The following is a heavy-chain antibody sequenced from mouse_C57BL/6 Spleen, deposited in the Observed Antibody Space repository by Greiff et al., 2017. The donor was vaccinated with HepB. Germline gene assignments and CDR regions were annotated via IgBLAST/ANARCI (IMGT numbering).Heavy chain of an antibody. V-gene: IGHV5-4*01. CDR1: GFTFSSYA. J-gene: IGHJ1*03. CDR3: ARDRGSSSYWYFDV. Sequence: EVQGVESGGGLVKPGGSLKLSCAASGFTFSSYAMSWVRQTPEKRLEWVATISDGGSYTYYPDNVKGRFTISRDNAKNNLYLQMSHLKSEDTAMYYCARDRGSSSYWYFDVWGTGTTVTVSS. CDR2: ISDGGSYT. D-gene: IGHD1-1*01.